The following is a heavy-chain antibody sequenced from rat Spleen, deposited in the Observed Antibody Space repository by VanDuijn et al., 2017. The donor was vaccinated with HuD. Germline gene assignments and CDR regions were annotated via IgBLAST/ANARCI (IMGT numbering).Heavy chain of an antibody. J-gene: IGHJ2*01. D-gene: IGHD1-1*01. CDR2: ISDGGGKI. Sequence: EVQLVESGGDLVQPGRSLKLSCAASGFTFSDYDMAWVRQAPTKGLEWVTSISDGGGKIYYRDSVKGRFTVSRDNAKSTLYLQMDSLRSEDTATYYGARRYYSGYYLDYWGQGVMVTVSS. CDR1: GFTFSDYD. V-gene: IGHV5-25*01. CDR3: ARRYYSGYYLDY.